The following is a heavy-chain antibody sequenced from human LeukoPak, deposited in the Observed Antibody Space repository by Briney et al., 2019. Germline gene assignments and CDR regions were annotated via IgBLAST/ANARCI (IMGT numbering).Heavy chain of an antibody. Sequence: GGSLRLSCAVSGFNFRDHWMDWVRQAPGKGLEWVSSISSSSSYIYYADSVKGRFTISRDNAKNSLYLQMNSLRAEDTAVYYCARDYGDIVVVPAAAIDYWGQGTLVTVSS. D-gene: IGHD2-2*01. CDR3: ARDYGDIVVVPAAAIDY. CDR2: ISSSSSYI. CDR1: GFNFRDHW. V-gene: IGHV3-21*01. J-gene: IGHJ4*02.